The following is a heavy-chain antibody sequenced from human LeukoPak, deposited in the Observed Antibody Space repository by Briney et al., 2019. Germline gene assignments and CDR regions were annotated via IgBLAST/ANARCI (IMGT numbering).Heavy chain of an antibody. Sequence: GASVKVSCKASGYTFTSYGISWVRQAPGQGLEWMGWISAYNGNTNYAQKLQGRVTMTTDTSTSTAYMELRSLRSDDTAVYYCARLDYDILTGHLFDYWGQGTLVTVSS. CDR2: ISAYNGNT. CDR1: GYTFTSYG. CDR3: ARLDYDILTGHLFDY. V-gene: IGHV1-18*01. D-gene: IGHD3-9*01. J-gene: IGHJ4*02.